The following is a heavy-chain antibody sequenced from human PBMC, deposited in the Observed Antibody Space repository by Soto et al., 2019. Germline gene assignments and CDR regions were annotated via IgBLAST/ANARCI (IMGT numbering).Heavy chain of an antibody. Sequence: PAGSLILSCAASGFTVSSNYMSWVRQAPGKGLEWVSVIYSGGSTYYADSVRGRFTISRDDAKNSLYLEMNSLRGDDTAVYYCARQVYSVVTPLDYWGRGTLVTVSS. J-gene: IGHJ4*02. CDR3: ARQVYSVVTPLDY. V-gene: IGHV3-66*04. D-gene: IGHD2-21*02. CDR2: IYSGGST. CDR1: GFTVSSNY.